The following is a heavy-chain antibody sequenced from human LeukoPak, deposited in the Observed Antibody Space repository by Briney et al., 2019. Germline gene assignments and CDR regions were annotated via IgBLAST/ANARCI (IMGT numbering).Heavy chain of an antibody. V-gene: IGHV1-18*01. D-gene: IGHD3-3*01. J-gene: IGHJ5*02. CDR3: ARTPRYDFWSGYSNWFDR. Sequence: SVKISCKASDYTFTKYGLSWVRQTPGQGLEWMGWISTYNGNTIYAQKFQVRVTMTTDTSTSTAYMELRSLRSDDTAVYYCARTPRYDFWSGYSNWFDRCGQGTLVTVSS. CDR1: DYTFTKYG. CDR2: ISTYNGNT.